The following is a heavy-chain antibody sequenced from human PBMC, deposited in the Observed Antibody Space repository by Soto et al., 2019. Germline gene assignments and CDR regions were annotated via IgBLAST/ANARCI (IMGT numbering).Heavy chain of an antibody. V-gene: IGHV3-30*18. Sequence: QVPMLESGRGVVQPGRSLRLSCAASGFTFSRYGMHWVRQAPGKGLEWVAVISDDGINKYYADSLKGRCTISRNNSKNTLYLQMNSLKAEDTAVYYCAKDNWFDPWGQGTLVTVSS. CDR2: ISDDGINK. CDR3: AKDNWFDP. CDR1: GFTFSRYG. J-gene: IGHJ5*02.